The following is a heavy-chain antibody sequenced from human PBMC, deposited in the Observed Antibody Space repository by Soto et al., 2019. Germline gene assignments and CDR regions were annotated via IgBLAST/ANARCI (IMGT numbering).Heavy chain of an antibody. D-gene: IGHD1-26*01. CDR1: GFTFSSYS. J-gene: IGHJ2*01. Sequence: GGSLRLSCAASGFTFSSYSMNWVRQAPGKGLEWVSSISSSSSYIYYADSVKGRFTISRDNAKNSLYLQMNSLRAEDTAVYYCARALQYSGSYPWYFDLWGRGTLVTISS. CDR3: ARALQYSGSYPWYFDL. CDR2: ISSSSSYI. V-gene: IGHV3-21*01.